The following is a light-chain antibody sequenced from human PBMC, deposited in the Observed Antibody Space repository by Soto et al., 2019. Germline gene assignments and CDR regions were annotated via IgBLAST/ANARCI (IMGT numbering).Light chain of an antibody. CDR2: GYN. Sequence: QSVLTQPPSVSVAPGQSVTISCTGSSSTIGAGYNVYWYQQLPGTAPKLLIYGYNNRPSGVPDRFSGSKSGTSASPAITGLPADDEANYYCHYYDSIMRSFVFGGGTKLTVL. V-gene: IGLV1-40*01. J-gene: IGLJ2*01. CDR3: HYYDSIMRSFV. CDR1: SSTIGAGYN.